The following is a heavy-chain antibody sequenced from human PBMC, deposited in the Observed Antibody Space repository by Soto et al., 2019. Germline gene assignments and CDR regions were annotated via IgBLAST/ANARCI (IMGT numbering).Heavy chain of an antibody. CDR3: ATDVVVPAAINP. J-gene: IGHJ5*02. Sequence: ASVKVSCKVSGYTLTELSMHWVRQAPGKGLEWMGGFDPEDGETIYAQKFQGRVTMTEDTSTDTAYMELCSLRSEDTAAYYCATDVVVPAAINPWGQGTLVTVSS. D-gene: IGHD2-2*01. V-gene: IGHV1-24*01. CDR1: GYTLTELS. CDR2: FDPEDGET.